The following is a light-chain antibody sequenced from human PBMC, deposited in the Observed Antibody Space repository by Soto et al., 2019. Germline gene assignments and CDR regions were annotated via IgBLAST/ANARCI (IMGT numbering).Light chain of an antibody. J-gene: IGLJ1*01. CDR3: SSYTTSNTRQIV. CDR2: DVS. Sequence: QSVLTQPASVSGSPGQSITISCTGTSSDVGGYNYVSWYQPHPGKAPKLMIFDVSNRPSGVSNRFSGSKSGNTASLTISGLQPEDEADYYCSSYTTSNTRQIVFGTGTKLTVL. V-gene: IGLV2-14*03. CDR1: SSDVGGYNY.